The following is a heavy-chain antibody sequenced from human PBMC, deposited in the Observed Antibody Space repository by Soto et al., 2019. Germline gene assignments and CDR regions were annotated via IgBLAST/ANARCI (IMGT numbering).Heavy chain of an antibody. Sequence: QLQLVQSGAEVKKPGSSVKVSCKASGGSFGNSAINWVRQTPGQGLAWLGGFIPVYRTLNYAQKFQGRVTITADESTGTAYMKLSSLASDDTAVYYCATGVIWIGYFTVDSWGQGTRVTVSS. CDR3: ATGVIWIGYFTVDS. V-gene: IGHV1-69*01. D-gene: IGHD3-3*01. J-gene: IGHJ4*02. CDR1: GGSFGNSA. CDR2: FIPVYRTL.